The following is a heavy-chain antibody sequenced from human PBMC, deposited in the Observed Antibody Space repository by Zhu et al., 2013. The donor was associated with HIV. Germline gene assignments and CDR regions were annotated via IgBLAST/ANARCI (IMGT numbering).Heavy chain of an antibody. CDR3: ARSVRITIFGVATSFYGMDV. CDR1: GYTFTSYG. CDR2: ISAYNGNT. V-gene: IGHV1-18*01. D-gene: IGHD3-3*01. J-gene: IGHJ6*02. Sequence: QVQLVQSGAEVKKPGASVKVSCKASGYTFTSYGISWVRQAPGQGLEWMGWISAYNGNTNYAQKLQGRVTMTTDTSTSTAYMELRSLRSDDTAVYYCARSVRITIFGVATSFYGMDVWGQGTTVTVSS.